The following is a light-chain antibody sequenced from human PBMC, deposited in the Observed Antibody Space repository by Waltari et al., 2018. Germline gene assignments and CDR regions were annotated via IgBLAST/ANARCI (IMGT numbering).Light chain of an antibody. V-gene: IGKV3-20*01. CDR1: QSLGKY. Sequence: EIVLTQSPGTLSLSPGERATLFCRASQSLGKYLVWYQQKPGQAPRLLIYGASTRATGIPDRFSGGGSGTDFSLSITRLEPEDFSVYYCQHYVRLPATFGQGTTVEI. J-gene: IGKJ1*01. CDR2: GAS. CDR3: QHYVRLPAT.